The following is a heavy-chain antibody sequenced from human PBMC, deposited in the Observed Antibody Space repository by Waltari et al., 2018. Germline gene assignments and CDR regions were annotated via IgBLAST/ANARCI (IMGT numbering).Heavy chain of an antibody. J-gene: IGHJ5*02. D-gene: IGHD3-3*01. Sequence: EMQLVESGGGLVKPGESLRLSCAASGFTLSYYSMNWVRQRPGKGVEWVASISGYGRYVYYADSVKGRLTVSSDKAKNVLFLQVSSLTVEDTAVYYCARDSGGTIFGVGNWFDPWGQGTLVSVSS. CDR1: GFTLSYYS. V-gene: IGHV3-21*02. CDR2: ISGYGRYV. CDR3: ARDSGGTIFGVGNWFDP.